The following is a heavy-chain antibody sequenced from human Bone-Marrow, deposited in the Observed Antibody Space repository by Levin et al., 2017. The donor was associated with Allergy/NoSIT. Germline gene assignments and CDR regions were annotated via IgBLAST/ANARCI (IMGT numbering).Heavy chain of an antibody. CDR1: GGSISSGGYS. Sequence: PSETLSLTCAVSGGSISSGGYSWSWIRQPPGKGLEWIGYIYHSGSTYYNPSLKSRVTISVDRSKNQFSLKLSSVTAADTAVYYCARGYYDILTGYYDSGWYFDLWGRGTLVTVSS. CDR2: IYHSGST. D-gene: IGHD3-9*01. V-gene: IGHV4-30-2*01. J-gene: IGHJ2*01. CDR3: ARGYYDILTGYYDSGWYFDL.